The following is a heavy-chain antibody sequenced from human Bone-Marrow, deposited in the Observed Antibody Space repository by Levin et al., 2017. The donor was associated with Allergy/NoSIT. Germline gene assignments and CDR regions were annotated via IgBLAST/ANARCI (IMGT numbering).Heavy chain of an antibody. Sequence: AASVKVSCAASGFTFSTSAMNWVRQAPGKGLEWVSHISSSGSTTYYADSVKGRFTISRDNAKNSLYLQLNSLRDEDTAVYYCARDRDSVGTPDYWGQGTLVTVSS. CDR1: GFTFSTSA. V-gene: IGHV3-48*02. D-gene: IGHD4-23*01. CDR2: ISSSGSTT. J-gene: IGHJ4*02. CDR3: ARDRDSVGTPDY.